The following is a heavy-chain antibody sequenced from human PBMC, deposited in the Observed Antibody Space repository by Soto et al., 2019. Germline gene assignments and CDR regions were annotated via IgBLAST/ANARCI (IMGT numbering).Heavy chain of an antibody. CDR2: ISYDGSNK. CDR1: GFTFSSYA. V-gene: IGHV3-30-3*01. D-gene: IGHD3-16*01. CDR3: ASPHPNGDYYYGMDA. J-gene: IGHJ6*02. Sequence: QVQLVESGGGVVQPGRSLRLSCAASGFTFSSYAMHWVRQAPGKGLEWVAVISYDGSNKYYADSVKGRFTISRDNSKNTLYQQINGLRAEDTAVYYCASPHPNGDYYYGMDAWGQGTTVTVSS.